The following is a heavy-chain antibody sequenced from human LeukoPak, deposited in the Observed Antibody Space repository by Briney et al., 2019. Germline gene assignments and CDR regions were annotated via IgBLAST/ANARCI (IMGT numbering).Heavy chain of an antibody. CDR1: GYTFTSYY. Sequence: ASVKVSCKASGYTFTSYYLHWVRQGPGQGLEWMGIINPSGGSTSYAQKFQGRVTMTRDTSTSTVYMELSSLRSEDTAVYYCARTLTLPNWFDPWGQGTLVTVSS. J-gene: IGHJ5*02. V-gene: IGHV1-46*01. CDR3: ARTLTLPNWFDP. CDR2: INPSGGST. D-gene: IGHD2-21*02.